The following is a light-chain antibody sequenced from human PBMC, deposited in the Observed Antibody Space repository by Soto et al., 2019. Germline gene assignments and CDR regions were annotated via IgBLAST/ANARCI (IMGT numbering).Light chain of an antibody. CDR3: CSYAGNSTWV. CDR2: EGS. Sequence: QSVLTQPASVSGSPGQSITISCTGTSSDVGSYNLVSWYQQHPGKAPKLMIYEGSKRPSGVSNRFSGSKSGNTASLTISGLQAEDEADYYCCSYAGNSTWVFGGWTKLTVL. V-gene: IGLV2-23*01. CDR1: SSDVGSYNL. J-gene: IGLJ3*02.